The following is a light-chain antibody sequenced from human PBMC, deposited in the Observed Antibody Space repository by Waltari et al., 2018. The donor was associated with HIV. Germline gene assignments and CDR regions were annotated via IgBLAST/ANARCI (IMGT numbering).Light chain of an antibody. V-gene: IGKV4-1*01. CDR2: GAS. Sequence: DILMTQSPDSLAVSLGERATINCKSSQSVLYNSINKNYLAWYQQKPGQPPKLLIYGASSRESGVADRFSGSGSGTDFTLTIISLQAEDVAVYYCQQYHTSPGTFGQGTKLEIK. CDR1: QSVLYNSINKNY. CDR3: QQYHTSPGT. J-gene: IGKJ2*02.